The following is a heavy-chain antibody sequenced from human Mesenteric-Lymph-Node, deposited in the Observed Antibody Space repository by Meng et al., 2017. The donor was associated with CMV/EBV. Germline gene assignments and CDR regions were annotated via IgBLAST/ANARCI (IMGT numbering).Heavy chain of an antibody. CDR3: TTDFLVPRGSSWEYYYYGMDV. Sequence: GGSLRLSCAASGFTFSNAWMSWVRQAPGKGLEWVGRIKSKTDGGTTDYAAPVKGRFTISRDDSKNTLYLQMNSLKTEDTAVYYCTTDFLVPRGSSWEYYYYGMDVWGQGTTVTVSS. CDR1: GFTFSNAW. J-gene: IGHJ6*02. CDR2: IKSKTDGGTT. V-gene: IGHV3-15*01. D-gene: IGHD6-13*01.